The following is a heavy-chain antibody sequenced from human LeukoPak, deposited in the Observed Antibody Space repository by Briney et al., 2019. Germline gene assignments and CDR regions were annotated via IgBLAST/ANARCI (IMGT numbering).Heavy chain of an antibody. J-gene: IGHJ5*02. Sequence: GGSLRLSCAASGFTFSNYWMHWVRQAPGKGLVWVSRINSDGINTSYADSVKGRFTISRDNAKNTLNPQMNSLRAEDAAVYYCARDLGQYYDTSDNWFDPWGQGTLVTVSS. CDR2: INSDGINT. V-gene: IGHV3-74*01. CDR1: GFTFSNYW. CDR3: ARDLGQYYDTSDNWFDP. D-gene: IGHD3-22*01.